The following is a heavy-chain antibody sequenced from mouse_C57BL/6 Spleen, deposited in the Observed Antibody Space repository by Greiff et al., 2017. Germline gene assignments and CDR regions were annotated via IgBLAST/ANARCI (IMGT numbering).Heavy chain of an antibody. J-gene: IGHJ2*01. D-gene: IGHD2-4*01. V-gene: IGHV1-54*01. Sequence: QVQLQQSGAELVRPGTSVKVSCTASGYAFTNYLIEWVKQRPGQGLEWIGGINPGSGGTNYNDKFKGKATLTADKSSITVYMQRSSLTSEDSAVYVCARRDDDYAYFDYWGQGTTLTVSS. CDR2: INPGSGGT. CDR3: ARRDDDYAYFDY. CDR1: GYAFTNYL.